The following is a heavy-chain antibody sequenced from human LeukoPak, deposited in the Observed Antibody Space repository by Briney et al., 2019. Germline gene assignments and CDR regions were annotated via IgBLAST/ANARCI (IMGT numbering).Heavy chain of an antibody. D-gene: IGHD1-26*01. CDR3: ARGWELVRFDN. CDR1: GYTFIAHY. Sequence: ASVKVSCKASGYTFIAHYMHWVRQAPGQGLEWMGWINPNSGGTNYAQNFQGRVTMTRDTSINTAYMELSSLRSDDTAVYYCARGWELVRFDNWGRGTLVTVSS. CDR2: INPNSGGT. J-gene: IGHJ4*02. V-gene: IGHV1-2*02.